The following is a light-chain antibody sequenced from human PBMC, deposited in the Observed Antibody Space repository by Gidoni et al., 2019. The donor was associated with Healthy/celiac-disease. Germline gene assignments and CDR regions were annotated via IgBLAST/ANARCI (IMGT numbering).Light chain of an antibody. CDR1: SSDVGGYNY. CDR2: EVS. CDR3: SSYTSSSTHVV. J-gene: IGLJ2*01. V-gene: IGLV2-14*01. Sequence: QSALTQPASVSGSPGPSITISCTGTSSDVGGYNYVSWYQQHPGNAPKLMIYEVSNRPSGVSNRFSGSKSGNTASLTISGLQAEDEADYYCSSYTSSSTHVVFGGGTKLTVL.